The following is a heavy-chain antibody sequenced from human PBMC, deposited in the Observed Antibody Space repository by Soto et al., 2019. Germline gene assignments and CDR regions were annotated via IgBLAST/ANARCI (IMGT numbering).Heavy chain of an antibody. CDR2: ISYDGSNK. CDR3: ATAEYSSSPADY. CDR1: GFTFSSYG. D-gene: IGHD6-6*01. J-gene: IGHJ4*02. V-gene: IGHV3-30*03. Sequence: QVQLVESGGGVVQPGRSLRLSCAASGFTFSSYGMHWVRQAPGKGLEWVAVISYDGSNKYYADSVKGRFTISRDNSKNTLYLQMNSLRAEDTAVYYCATAEYSSSPADYWGQGTLVTVSS.